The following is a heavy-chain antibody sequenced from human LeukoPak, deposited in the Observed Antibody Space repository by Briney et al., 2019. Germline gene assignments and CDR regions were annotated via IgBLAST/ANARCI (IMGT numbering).Heavy chain of an antibody. CDR1: GFTFSSYW. CDR3: AREFHCSGGTCYIDYYYYAMDV. CDR2: IKQDGSER. D-gene: IGHD2-15*01. V-gene: IGHV3-7*03. Sequence: GGSLRLSCAASGFTFSSYWMSWVRQAPGKGLEWVANIKQDGSERYYVDSVKGRFTISRDNAKNSVHLQMNSLRVEDTAVYYCAREFHCSGGTCYIDYYYYAMDVWGKGTAVTVSS. J-gene: IGHJ6*04.